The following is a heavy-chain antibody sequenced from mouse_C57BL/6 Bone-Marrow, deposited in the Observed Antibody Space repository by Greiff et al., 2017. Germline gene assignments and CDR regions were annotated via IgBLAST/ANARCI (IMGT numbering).Heavy chain of an antibody. CDR1: GYTFTDYY. CDR2: INPNNGGT. V-gene: IGHV1-26*01. J-gene: IGHJ4*01. D-gene: IGHD2-4*01. Sequence: EVQLQQSGPELVKPGASVKISCKASGYTFTDYYMHWVKQSHGKSLEWIGDINPNNGGTSYTQKFKGKATLTVDKSSSTAYMELRSLTSEDSAVYYCARSADYGVRGAMDYWGQGTSVSVSA. CDR3: ARSADYGVRGAMDY.